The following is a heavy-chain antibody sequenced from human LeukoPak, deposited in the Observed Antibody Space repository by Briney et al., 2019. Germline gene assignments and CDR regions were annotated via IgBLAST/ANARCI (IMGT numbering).Heavy chain of an antibody. CDR3: ARDKPPNYEILTGYYDAFDI. CDR1: GFTFSNYW. CDR2: IKEDGSEK. D-gene: IGHD3-9*01. V-gene: IGHV3-7*01. J-gene: IGHJ3*02. Sequence: GGSLRLSCAASGFTFSNYWMTWVRQAPGKGLEWVANIKEDGSEKNYVDSVKGRFTVSRDNAKNSLYLQMNSLRAEDTAVYYCARDKPPNYEILTGYYDAFDIWGQGTMVTVSS.